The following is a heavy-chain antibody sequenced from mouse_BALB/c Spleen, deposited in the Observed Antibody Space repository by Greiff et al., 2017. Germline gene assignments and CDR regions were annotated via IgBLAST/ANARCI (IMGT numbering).Heavy chain of an antibody. CDR1: GFNIKDTY. CDR2: IDPANGNT. D-gene: IGHD1-1*01. CDR3: APYYYGSSYVGFAY. V-gene: IGHV14-3*02. J-gene: IGHJ3*01. Sequence: VQLKQSGAELVKPGASVKLSCTASGFNIKDTYMHWVKQRPEQGLEWIGRIDPANGNTKYDPKFQGKATITADTSSNTAYLQLSSLTSEDTAVYYCAPYYYGSSYVGFAYWGQGTLVTVSA.